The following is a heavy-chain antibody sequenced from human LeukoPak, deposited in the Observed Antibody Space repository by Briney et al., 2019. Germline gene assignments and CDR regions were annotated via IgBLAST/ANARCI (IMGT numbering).Heavy chain of an antibody. CDR2: IKGDGSEK. CDR1: GFTFSTYW. J-gene: IGHJ6*02. CDR3: ASYRVSHGMDV. V-gene: IGHV3-7*01. D-gene: IGHD1-26*01. Sequence: GGSLRLSCAASGFTFSTYWMAWVRQAPGKGLEWVANIKGDGSEKYHGDSVTGRFTISRDNAKDSLYLQMNSLRAEDTAIYYCASYRVSHGMDVWGQGTTVTVSS.